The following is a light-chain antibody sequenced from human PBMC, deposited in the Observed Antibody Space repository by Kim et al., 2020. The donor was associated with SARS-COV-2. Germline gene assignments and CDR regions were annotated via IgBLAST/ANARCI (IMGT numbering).Light chain of an antibody. V-gene: IGKV3-15*01. CDR2: GAS. Sequence: EIVMTQSPATLSVSPGERATLSCRASQRVSSNLAWYQQKPGQAPRLLIYGASTRATGIPARFSGSGSGTEFTLTISSLQSEDFAVYYCQQDNNWPPLTFGGGTKLEI. CDR3: QQDNNWPPLT. J-gene: IGKJ4*01. CDR1: QRVSSN.